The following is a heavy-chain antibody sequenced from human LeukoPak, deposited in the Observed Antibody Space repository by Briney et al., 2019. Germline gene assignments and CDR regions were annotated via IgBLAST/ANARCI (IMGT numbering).Heavy chain of an antibody. D-gene: IGHD5-12*01. CDR2: INHSGNT. J-gene: IGHJ4*02. CDR1: GVSFSGYY. CDR3: ATVYSGYDVVGEDY. V-gene: IGHV4-34*01. Sequence: SETLSLTCAVYGVSFSGYYWSWIRQPPGKGLEWIGEINHSGNTNYNPSLKSRVTISVDTSKNQFSLNLSSVTAADTAVYYCATVYSGYDVVGEDYWGQGTLVTVSS.